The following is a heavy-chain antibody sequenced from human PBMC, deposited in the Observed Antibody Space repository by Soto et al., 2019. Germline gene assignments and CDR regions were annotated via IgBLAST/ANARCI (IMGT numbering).Heavy chain of an antibody. CDR3: ASSARRAAAPNYYYYYGMDV. D-gene: IGHD6-13*01. Sequence: PGGSLRLSCAASGFTFSSYWMSWVRQAPGKGLEWVANIKQDGSEKYYVDSVKGRFTISRDNAKNSLYLQMNSLRAEDTAVYYCASSARRAAAPNYYYYYGMDVRGQGTTVTVSS. V-gene: IGHV3-7*05. CDR2: IKQDGSEK. J-gene: IGHJ6*02. CDR1: GFTFSSYW.